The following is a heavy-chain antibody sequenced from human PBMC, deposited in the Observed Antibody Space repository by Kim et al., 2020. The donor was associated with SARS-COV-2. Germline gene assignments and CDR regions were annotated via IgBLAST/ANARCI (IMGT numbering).Heavy chain of an antibody. CDR1: GFTFSSYA. J-gene: IGHJ3*02. CDR2: ISGSGGST. D-gene: IGHD1-26*01. CDR3: AKDRSAYYSPTDAFDI. V-gene: IGHV3-23*01. Sequence: GGSLRLSCAASGFTFSSYAMSWVRQAPGKGLEWVSAISGSGGSTYYADSVKGRFTISRDNSKNTLYLQMNSLRAEDTAVYYCAKDRSAYYSPTDAFDIWGQGTMVTVSS.